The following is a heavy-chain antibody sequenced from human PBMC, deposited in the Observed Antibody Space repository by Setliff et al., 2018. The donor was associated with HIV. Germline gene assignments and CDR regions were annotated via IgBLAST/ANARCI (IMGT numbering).Heavy chain of an antibody. CDR2: IATYNGNA. V-gene: IGHV1-18*01. D-gene: IGHD6-19*01. CDR1: GYTFNSYG. J-gene: IGHJ4*02. Sequence: ASVKVSCKASGYTFNSYGISWVRRAPGQGPEWVGWIATYNGNANYAQRLQGRVTLTTDTSTSTAYMELRSLRFDDTAVYFCARGVSQAYTYGSGAYYYFDFWGLGTLVT. CDR3: ARGVSQAYTYGSGAYYYFDF.